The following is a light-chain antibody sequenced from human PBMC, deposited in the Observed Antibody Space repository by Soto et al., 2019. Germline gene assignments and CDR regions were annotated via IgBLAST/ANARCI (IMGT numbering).Light chain of an antibody. Sequence: DIQMTQSPSTLSASVGDRVTITCRASQSISDWLAWYQQKPGKAPKLLIYKASSLESGVPSRFSGSGSGTEFTLTISSLQPDDFAPYYCQQYDSFSGTFGQGTKLDIK. CDR2: KAS. CDR3: QQYDSFSGT. V-gene: IGKV1-5*03. CDR1: QSISDW. J-gene: IGKJ2*01.